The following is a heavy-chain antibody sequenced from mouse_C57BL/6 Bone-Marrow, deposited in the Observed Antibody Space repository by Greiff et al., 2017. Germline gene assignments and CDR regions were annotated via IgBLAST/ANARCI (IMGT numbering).Heavy chain of an antibody. CDR3: ERDYYSNNYYARDY. D-gene: IGHD2-5*01. V-gene: IGHV1-59*01. CDR2: IDPSASYT. Sequence: VQLQQPGAELVRPGTSVKLSCKASGYTFTSYWMHWVKQRPGQGLEWIGEIDPSASYTNYNQKFKGTSTLTVDTSSSTAYMPLSSLTSEDSAVXYCERDYYSNNYYARDYWGQGPSVPVSS. J-gene: IGHJ4*01. CDR1: GYTFTSYW.